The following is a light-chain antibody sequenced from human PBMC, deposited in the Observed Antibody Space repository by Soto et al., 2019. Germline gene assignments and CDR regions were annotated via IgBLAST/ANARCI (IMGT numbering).Light chain of an antibody. CDR3: QQYINAPQT. V-gene: IGKV4-1*01. J-gene: IGKJ1*01. Sequence: DIVMTQSPDSLAVSLGERATINCKSSQSVLYSPNNKNYLAWYQQKPGQPPKLLVYWASTRESGVPDRLSGSGSETDFTLTINSLQAEDVAVYYCQQYINAPQTFGQGTKVGIK. CDR2: WAS. CDR1: QSVLYSPNNKNY.